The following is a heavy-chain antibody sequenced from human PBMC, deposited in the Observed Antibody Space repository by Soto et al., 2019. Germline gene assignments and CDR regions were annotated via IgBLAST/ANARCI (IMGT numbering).Heavy chain of an antibody. Sequence: ELQLVETGGGLIQTGGSLRLSCAASGFSISSNYIAWVRQPPGKGLEWVSTTFSGGNTEYAASVKGRCSISRDNYKNTLYLQMDNLRVEDTAVYYCARKPTSAIQGWAFGMDVWGQGTTVSVSS. V-gene: IGHV3-53*02. CDR2: TFSGGNT. CDR1: GFSISSNY. D-gene: IGHD2-21*01. CDR3: ARKPTSAIQGWAFGMDV. J-gene: IGHJ6*02.